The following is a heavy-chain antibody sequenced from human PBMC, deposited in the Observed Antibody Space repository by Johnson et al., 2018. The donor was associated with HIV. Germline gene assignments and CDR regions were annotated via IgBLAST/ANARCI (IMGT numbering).Heavy chain of an antibody. D-gene: IGHD3-10*01. CDR1: GFTFSSYA. CDR2: ISYDGSNK. J-gene: IGHJ3*02. V-gene: IGHV3-30*04. CDR3: ARDQGFRELKDAFDI. Sequence: QVQLVESGGGVVQPGRSLRLSCAASGFTFSSYAMHWVRQAPGKGLEWVAVISYDGSNKYYADSVKGRFTISRDNSKNTLYLQMNSLRAEDTAVYYCARDQGFRELKDAFDIWGQGKMATVSS.